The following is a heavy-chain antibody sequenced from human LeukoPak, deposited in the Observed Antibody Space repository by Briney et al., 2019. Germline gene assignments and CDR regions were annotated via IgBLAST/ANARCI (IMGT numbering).Heavy chain of an antibody. CDR1: GGSISSSNW. Sequence: SETLSLTCAVSGGSISSSNWWSWVRQPPGKGLEWIGEIYHSGSTNYNPSLKSRVTISVDKSKNQSSLKLSSVTAADTAVYYCARGRTVTTFSYYYGMDVWGQGTTVTVSS. CDR2: IYHSGST. D-gene: IGHD4-17*01. V-gene: IGHV4-4*02. J-gene: IGHJ6*02. CDR3: ARGRTVTTFSYYYGMDV.